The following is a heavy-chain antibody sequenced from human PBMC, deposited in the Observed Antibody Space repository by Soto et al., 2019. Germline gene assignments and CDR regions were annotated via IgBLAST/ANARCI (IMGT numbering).Heavy chain of an antibody. Sequence: ASVKVYCTSSGYTLTSYDVHCVPQAPGQGLEWMGIINPSGGSTSYAQKFQGRVTMTRDTSTSTVYMELSSLRSEDTAVYYCARATGRGKRHLYHWGRGTLLTVS. CDR3: ARATGRGKRHLYH. D-gene: IGHD1-1*01. V-gene: IGHV1-46*01. CDR1: GYTLTSYD. J-gene: IGHJ5*02. CDR2: INPSGGST.